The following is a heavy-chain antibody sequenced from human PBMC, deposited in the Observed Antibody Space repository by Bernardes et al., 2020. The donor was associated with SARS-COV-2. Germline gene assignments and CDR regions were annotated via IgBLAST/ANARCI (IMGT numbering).Heavy chain of an antibody. Sequence: ASVKVSCKASGYTFTSYAISWVRQAPGQGLEWMGWINPYNGNTDDAQKLQGRVTMTTDTSTSTGYMELGSLRSDDTAVYYCARHWGTSWYELLFYPMDVWGQGTTVTVSS. V-gene: IGHV1-18*01. D-gene: IGHD6-13*01. CDR2: INPYNGNT. CDR1: GYTFTSYA. J-gene: IGHJ6*02. CDR3: ARHWGTSWYELLFYPMDV.